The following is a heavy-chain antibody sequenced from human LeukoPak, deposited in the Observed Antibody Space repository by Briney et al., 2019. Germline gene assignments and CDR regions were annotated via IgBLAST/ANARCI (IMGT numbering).Heavy chain of an antibody. CDR2: IYNSGGT. J-gene: IGHJ4*02. Sequence: PSETLSLTCTVSGGSISSSSLYWGWIRQPPGKGLEWIGSIYNSGGTHYNPSLKSRVTISIDMSNNQFSLKLSSVTAADTAIYYCARYIAATMMDYWGQGILVTVSS. CDR3: ARYIAATMMDY. CDR1: GGSISSSSLY. D-gene: IGHD5-12*01. V-gene: IGHV4-39*07.